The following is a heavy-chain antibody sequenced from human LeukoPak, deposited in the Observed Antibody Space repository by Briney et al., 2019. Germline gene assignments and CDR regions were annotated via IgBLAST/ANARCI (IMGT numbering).Heavy chain of an antibody. V-gene: IGHV4-30-4*01. CDR2: IYYSGST. D-gene: IGHD3-9*01. CDR1: GGSISSGDYY. CDR3: ARFHQVLRYFDWPKYYFDY. Sequence: SGTLSLTCTVSGGSISSGDYYWSWIRQPPGKGLEWIGYIYYSGSTYYNPSLKSRVTISVDTSKNQFSLKLSSVTAADTAVYYCARFHQVLRYFDWPKYYFDYWGKGTTVTVSS. J-gene: IGHJ4*03.